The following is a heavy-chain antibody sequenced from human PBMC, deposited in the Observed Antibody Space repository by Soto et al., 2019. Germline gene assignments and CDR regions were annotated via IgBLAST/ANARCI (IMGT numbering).Heavy chain of an antibody. J-gene: IGHJ6*02. CDR1: GYTFTGYY. CDR2: INPNSGGT. Sequence: QVQLVQSGAEVKKPGASVKVSCKASGYTFTGYYMHWVRQAPGQGLEWMGWINPNSGGTNYAQKFQGWVTMTRDTSISTAYMELSRLRSDDTAVYYCARDSGPEWPNYYYYGMDVWGQGTTVTVSS. CDR3: ARDSGPEWPNYYYYGMDV. D-gene: IGHD3-10*01. V-gene: IGHV1-2*04.